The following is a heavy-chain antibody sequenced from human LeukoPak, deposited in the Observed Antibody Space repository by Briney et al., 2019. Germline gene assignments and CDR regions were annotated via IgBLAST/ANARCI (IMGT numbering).Heavy chain of an antibody. Sequence: GGSLRLSCAASGFTFSSYWMHWVRQPPGKGLVWVSRISSDGSSTTYADSVKGRFTISRDNAKNTLYLQMNTLRAEDTAVYYCASRYSSSWYWNYYYYGMDVWGQGTTVTVSS. CDR2: ISSDGSST. CDR3: ASRYSSSWYWNYYYYGMDV. D-gene: IGHD6-13*01. CDR1: GFTFSSYW. V-gene: IGHV3-74*01. J-gene: IGHJ6*02.